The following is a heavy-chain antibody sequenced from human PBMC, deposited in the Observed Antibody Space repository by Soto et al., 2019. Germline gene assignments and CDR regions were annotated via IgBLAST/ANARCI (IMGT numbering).Heavy chain of an antibody. CDR1: GGSISSGGFY. CDR3: ARGGDSYTIFDF. J-gene: IGHJ4*02. V-gene: IGHV4-31*03. CDR2: IYHSGST. D-gene: IGHD5-18*01. Sequence: QVQLQQSGPRLVKPSQTLSLTCTVSGGSISSGGFYWSWIRQYPGKGLEWIGYIYHSGSTYYNPSLKSRLSMSIDTSKNEFSLKLSSVTAADTALYFCARGGDSYTIFDFWGQGTRVTVYS.